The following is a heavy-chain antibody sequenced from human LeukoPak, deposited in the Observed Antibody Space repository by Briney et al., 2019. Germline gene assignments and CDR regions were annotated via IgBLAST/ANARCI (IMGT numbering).Heavy chain of an antibody. D-gene: IGHD1-14*01. V-gene: IGHV4-4*02. CDR2: IHRSGSP. CDR3: ARETLGGFNPGAY. CDR1: LDSTTSNF. J-gene: IGHJ4*02. Sequence: KSSETLSLTCTVSLDSTTSNFWSWVRQPPGKGLEWIGEIHRSGSPNYNPSLQSRVTISIDRSRNQIVLELSSVTAADTAFYYCARETLGGFNPGAYWGQGTLVTVSS.